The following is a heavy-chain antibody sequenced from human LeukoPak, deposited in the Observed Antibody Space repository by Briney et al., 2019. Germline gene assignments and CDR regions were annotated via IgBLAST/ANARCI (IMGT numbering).Heavy chain of an antibody. CDR1: GGSISSSSYF. V-gene: IGHV4-39*01. D-gene: IGHD1-7*01. Sequence: SETLSLTCTVSGGSISSSSYFWGWIRQPPGKGLEWIRSISYSGSTYYNPSLKSRVTISVDTSKNQFSLKLRSVTAADTAVYYCARQALGLSARVDYWGQGTLVTVSS. J-gene: IGHJ4*02. CDR2: ISYSGST. CDR3: ARQALGLSARVDY.